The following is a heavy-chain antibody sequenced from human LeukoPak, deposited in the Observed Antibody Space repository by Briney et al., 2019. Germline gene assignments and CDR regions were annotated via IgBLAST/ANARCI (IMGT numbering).Heavy chain of an antibody. CDR1: GFSVSSNS. CDR2: IYSGTT. J-gene: IGHJ3*02. V-gene: IGHV3-53*01. D-gene: IGHD5-18*01. Sequence: GGSLRLSCTVSGFSVSSNSMSWVRQAPGKGLEWVSFIYSGTTHYSDSVKGRFTISRDNSKNTLYLQMNSLRVEDTAVYYCARRLYSYAQPHDAFDIWGQGTMVTVSS. CDR3: ARRLYSYAQPHDAFDI.